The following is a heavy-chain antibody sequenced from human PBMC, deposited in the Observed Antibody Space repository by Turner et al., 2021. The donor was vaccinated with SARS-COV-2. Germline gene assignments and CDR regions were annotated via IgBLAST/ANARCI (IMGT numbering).Heavy chain of an antibody. Sequence: QVQLQESGPGLVKPPQTLSLTCAVSGGPIRSGGHYWSWIRQHPGKGLEWIGYMYYSGSTYYNPSLKSRVTISEDTSQNQFSLKLSSVTAADTAVYYCARAVVAATLHDAFDMWGQGTVVTVSS. CDR1: GGPIRSGGHY. CDR2: MYYSGST. CDR3: ARAVVAATLHDAFDM. D-gene: IGHD2-15*01. J-gene: IGHJ3*02. V-gene: IGHV4-31*11.